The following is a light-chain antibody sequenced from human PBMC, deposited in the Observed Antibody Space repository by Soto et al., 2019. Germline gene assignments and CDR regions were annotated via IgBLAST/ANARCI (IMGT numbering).Light chain of an antibody. V-gene: IGKV1-39*01. CDR1: QSISIY. Sequence: DIQMTQSPSSLSASVGDRVTITCRASQSISIYVNWYQQKPGEAPILLIYAGSSLQSGVPSRFGGSGSGTDFTRTITSLQPEDFATYYCQQSYSTPTFGGGTKVEIK. J-gene: IGKJ4*01. CDR2: AGS. CDR3: QQSYSTPT.